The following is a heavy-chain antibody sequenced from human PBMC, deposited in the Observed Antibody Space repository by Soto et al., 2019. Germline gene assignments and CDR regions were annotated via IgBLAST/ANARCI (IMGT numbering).Heavy chain of an antibody. V-gene: IGHV3-23*01. CDR2: ISPNGDST. Sequence: GRGLEWVSIISPNGDSTYYADSVKGRFTISRDNSQNTVFLQMNSLRAEDTAIFFFQAEDGIRDVRSVSAFLLNRSSDL. D-gene: IGHD3-10*02. J-gene: IGHJ2*01. CDR3: QAEDGIRDVRSVSAFLLNRSSDL.